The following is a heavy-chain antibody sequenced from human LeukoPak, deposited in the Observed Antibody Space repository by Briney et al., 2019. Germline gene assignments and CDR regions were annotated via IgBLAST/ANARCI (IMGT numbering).Heavy chain of an antibody. CDR2: IYHSGST. CDR1: GGSISSSNW. V-gene: IGHV4-4*02. J-gene: IGHJ6*03. D-gene: IGHD4/OR15-4a*01. Sequence: SETLSLTCAGSGGSISSSNWWSWVRQPPGKGLEWIGEIYHSGSTNYNPSLKSRVTISVDKSKNQFSLKLSSVTAVDTAVYYCARDFPVLTAVYYYYYYMDVWGKGTTVTVSS. CDR3: ARDFPVLTAVYYYYYYMDV.